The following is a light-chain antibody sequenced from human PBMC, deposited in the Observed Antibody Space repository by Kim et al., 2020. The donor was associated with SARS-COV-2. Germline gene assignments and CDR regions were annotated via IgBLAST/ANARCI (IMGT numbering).Light chain of an antibody. Sequence: VSPGESATLSCTACQSVRTNLAWYQQTPGQAPRLLISGASDRVTGIPARFSGGGSGTDFTLTISSLQSEDFGVYYCHQYDRWPRTFGQGTKVDIK. V-gene: IGKV3D-15*01. CDR3: HQYDRWPRT. CDR2: GAS. J-gene: IGKJ1*01. CDR1: QSVRTN.